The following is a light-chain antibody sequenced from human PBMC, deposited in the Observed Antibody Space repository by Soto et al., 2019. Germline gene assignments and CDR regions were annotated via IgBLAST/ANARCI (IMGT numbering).Light chain of an antibody. CDR3: QTWDIGIHV. J-gene: IGLJ1*01. V-gene: IGLV4-69*01. CDR1: SGHSNYA. CDR2: INSDGRH. Sequence: QSVLTQSPSASASLGASVKLTCTLSSGHSNYAVAWLQQQPEKGPRYLMKINSDGRHSKGDGIPDRFSGSSSGADRYLTISSLQSEDEADYYCQTWDIGIHVFGTGTKDTVL.